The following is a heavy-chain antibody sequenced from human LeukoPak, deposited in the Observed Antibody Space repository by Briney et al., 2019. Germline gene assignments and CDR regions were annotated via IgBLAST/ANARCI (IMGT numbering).Heavy chain of an antibody. CDR3: ARLVEVAGRLDY. CDR1: GYSFTSYW. J-gene: IGHJ4*02. Sequence: GESLKISCKGSGYSFTSYWIGRGRQMPGKGLEWMGIIYPGDSDTRYSPSFQGQVTISADKSISTAYLQWSRLKASDTAMYYCARLVEVAGRLDYWGQGTPVIVSS. V-gene: IGHV5-51*01. CDR2: IYPGDSDT. D-gene: IGHD6-19*01.